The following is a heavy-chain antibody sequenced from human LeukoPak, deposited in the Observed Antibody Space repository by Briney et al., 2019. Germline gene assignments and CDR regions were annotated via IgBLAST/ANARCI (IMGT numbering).Heavy chain of an antibody. CDR3: ARVYAQYCSGGSCYPRDFDY. Sequence: GGSLRLSCAASGFTFSSYSMNWVRQAPGKGLEWVSSISSSSSYIYYADSVKGRFTISRDNAKNSLYLQMNSLRAEDTAVYYCARVYAQYCSGGSCYPRDFDYWGQGTLVTVSS. D-gene: IGHD2-15*01. CDR2: ISSSSSYI. V-gene: IGHV3-21*01. J-gene: IGHJ4*02. CDR1: GFTFSSYS.